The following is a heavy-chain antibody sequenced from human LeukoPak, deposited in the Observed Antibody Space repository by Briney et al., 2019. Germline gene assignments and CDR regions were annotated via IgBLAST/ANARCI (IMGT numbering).Heavy chain of an antibody. Sequence: SVKVSCKASGGTLSSYAISSVRRAPGQGLEWMGGIIPIFGTANYAQKFQGRVTITADESTSTAYMELSSLRSEDTAVYYCARDVGYCSSTSCYRGWFDPWGQGTLVSVSS. V-gene: IGHV1-69*13. CDR3: ARDVGYCSSTSCYRGWFDP. CDR2: IIPIFGTA. J-gene: IGHJ5*02. CDR1: GGTLSSYA. D-gene: IGHD2-2*02.